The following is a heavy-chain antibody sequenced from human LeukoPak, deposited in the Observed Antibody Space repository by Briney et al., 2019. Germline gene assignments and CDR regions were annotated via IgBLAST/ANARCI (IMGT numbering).Heavy chain of an antibody. V-gene: IGHV4-59*01. CDR1: GASINDYY. D-gene: IGHD2-8*01. CDR2: VYHTGTS. J-gene: IGHJ4*02. CDR3: TRVVNGGHFDY. Sequence: SETLSLTCSVSGASINDYYWTWIRQPPGKGLEWIGYVYHTGTSGYHPSPKSRVAMSLDTSKDQVSLKLRSVTAADTAVYFCTRVVNGGHFDYWGQGTLVTVSS.